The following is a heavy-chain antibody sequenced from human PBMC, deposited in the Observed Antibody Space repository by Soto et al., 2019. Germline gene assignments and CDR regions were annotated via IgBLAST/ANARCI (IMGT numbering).Heavy chain of an antibody. V-gene: IGHV1-2*02. D-gene: IGHD6-6*01. CDR3: AKDLTRQLAYWLDP. CDR2: INAHSGGT. CDR1: GFSFTGYY. Sequence: ASVKVSSKASGFSFTGYYIHWLRQAPGQGLEWMGWINAHSGGTEYAQKFQGRVTLTRDTSIATAYLTPTSLTSDDTALYYCAKDLTRQLAYWLDPWGQGTQVTVPQ. J-gene: IGHJ5*02.